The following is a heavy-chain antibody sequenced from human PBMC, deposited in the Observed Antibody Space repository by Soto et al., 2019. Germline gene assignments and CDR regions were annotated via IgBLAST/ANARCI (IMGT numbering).Heavy chain of an antibody. V-gene: IGHV1-3*01. D-gene: IGHD3-16*01. CDR3: ARFTWPKRWFDP. J-gene: IGHJ5*02. Sequence: DSLQVSCTSSGYTFTSYAMHWVRQAPGQRLEWMGWINAGNGNTKYSQKFQGRVTITRDTSASTAYMELSSLRSEDTAVYYCARFTWPKRWFDPWGQGKLVTVS. CDR1: GYTFTSYA. CDR2: INAGNGNT.